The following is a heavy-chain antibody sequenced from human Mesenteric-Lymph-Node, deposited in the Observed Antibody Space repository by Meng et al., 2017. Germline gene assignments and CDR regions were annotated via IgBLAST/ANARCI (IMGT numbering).Heavy chain of an antibody. V-gene: IGHV3-48*03. CDR2: ISTSGITR. D-gene: IGHD2-15*01. CDR3: ARDGSSPGGNHFDY. CDR1: GFIFSNYE. Sequence: GESLKISFSASGFIFSNYEMNLVRQAPGKGLEWDSYISTSGITRNYADSVKGRFTIYRDNAKNSLYLQMNRLRAEDTAVYYCARDGSSPGGNHFDYWGQGTLVTVSS. J-gene: IGHJ4*02.